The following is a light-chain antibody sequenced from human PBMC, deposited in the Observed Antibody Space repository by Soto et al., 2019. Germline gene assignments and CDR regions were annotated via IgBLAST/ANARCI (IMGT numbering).Light chain of an antibody. V-gene: IGKV3-20*01. CDR3: QQYGSSPPT. Sequence: IVLTQSPVTLSLSPGERTTLSCRASQSISRYLAWYQQKPGQGPRLLIYGASSRATGTPDRFSGSGSGTDFTLTINRLEPEDFALYYCQQYGSSPPTFGQGTKVEIK. J-gene: IGKJ1*01. CDR2: GAS. CDR1: QSISRY.